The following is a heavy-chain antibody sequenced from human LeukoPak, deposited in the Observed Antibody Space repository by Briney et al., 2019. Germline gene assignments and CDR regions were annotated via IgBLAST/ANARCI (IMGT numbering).Heavy chain of an antibody. CDR1: GYTFTSYY. V-gene: IGHV1-46*01. J-gene: IGHJ6*02. Sequence: GASVKVSRKASGYTFTSYYMHWVRQAPGQGLEWMGIINPSGGSTSYAQKFQGRVTMTRDMSTSTVYMELSSLRSEDTAVYYCARGYSYGPLPTSYGMDVWGQGTTVTVSS. D-gene: IGHD5-18*01. CDR3: ARGYSYGPLPTSYGMDV. CDR2: INPSGGST.